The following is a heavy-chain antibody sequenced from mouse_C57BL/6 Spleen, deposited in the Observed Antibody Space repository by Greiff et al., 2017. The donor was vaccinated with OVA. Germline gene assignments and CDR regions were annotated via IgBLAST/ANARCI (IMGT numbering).Heavy chain of an antibody. CDR1: GFNIKDYY. Sequence: EVQLQQSGAELVKPGASVKLSCTASGFNIKDYYMHWVKQRTEQGLEWIGRIDPEDGATKYAPKFQGKATITADTSSNTAYLQLSSLTSEDTAVYYCARGYYGSRYFDVWGTGTTVTVSS. D-gene: IGHD1-1*01. J-gene: IGHJ1*03. CDR2: IDPEDGAT. V-gene: IGHV14-2*01. CDR3: ARGYYGSRYFDV.